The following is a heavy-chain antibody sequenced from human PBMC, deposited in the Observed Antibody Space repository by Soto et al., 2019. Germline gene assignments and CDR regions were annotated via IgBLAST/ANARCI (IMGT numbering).Heavy chain of an antibody. CDR3: AIGYSSSWGNFAY. Sequence: ASVKVSCKASGYTFTGYYMHWVRQAPGQGLEWMGWINPNSGGTNYAQKFQGWVTMTRDTSISTAYMELSRLRSDDTAVYYCAIGYSSSWGNFAYWGQGTLVTVSS. V-gene: IGHV1-2*04. J-gene: IGHJ4*02. CDR2: INPNSGGT. CDR1: GYTFTGYY. D-gene: IGHD6-13*01.